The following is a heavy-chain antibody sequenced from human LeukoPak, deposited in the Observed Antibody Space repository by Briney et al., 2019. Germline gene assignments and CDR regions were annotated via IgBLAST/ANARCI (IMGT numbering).Heavy chain of an antibody. J-gene: IGHJ4*02. Sequence: GGSLRLSCAASGFTFTSMHWVRQAPGKGLEWVAVISYDGTNKYYADSVKGRFTISRDNSKNTLYLQMNSLRVEDTAVYYCARWNNDWEFDYWGQGTLVSVSS. CDR1: GFTFTS. V-gene: IGHV3-30*03. CDR2: ISYDGTNK. CDR3: ARWNNDWEFDY. D-gene: IGHD1/OR15-1a*01.